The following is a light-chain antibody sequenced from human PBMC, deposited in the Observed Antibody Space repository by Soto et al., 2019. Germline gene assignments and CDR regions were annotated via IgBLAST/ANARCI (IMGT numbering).Light chain of an antibody. V-gene: IGKV1-5*03. CDR1: QSISSW. CDR2: KAS. CDR3: QQYNDNWT. J-gene: IGKJ1*01. Sequence: DIQMTQSPSTLSASVGDRVTITCRASQSISSWLAWYQQKPGTAPKLLIYKASTLQTGVPSRFSGSGSGTEFTLTIGSLRPDVFATYSSQQYNDNWTLGQGTKV.